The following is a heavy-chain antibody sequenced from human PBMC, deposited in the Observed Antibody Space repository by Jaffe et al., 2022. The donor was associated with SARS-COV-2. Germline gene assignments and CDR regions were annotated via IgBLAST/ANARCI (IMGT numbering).Heavy chain of an antibody. J-gene: IGHJ4*02. Sequence: EVQLVQSGAEVRKPGESLKISCKGSGYTFTNYWIAWVRQMPGKGLEWMGIIYPGDSDTRYSPSFQGQVTISADKSISTAYLQWSSLKASDSTIYYCARHRTTMVTGDFDYWGQGTLVTVSS. CDR2: IYPGDSDT. V-gene: IGHV5-51*01. CDR3: ARHRTTMVTGDFDY. CDR1: GYTFTNYW. D-gene: IGHD5-18*01.